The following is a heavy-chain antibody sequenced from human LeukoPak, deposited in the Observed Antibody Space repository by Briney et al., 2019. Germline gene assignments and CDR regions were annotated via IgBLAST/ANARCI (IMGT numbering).Heavy chain of an antibody. CDR1: GFTFSSYS. D-gene: IGHD2-8*02. Sequence: GGSLRLSCAASGFTFSSYSMNWVRQAPGKGLEWGSSISSSSSYIYYADSVKGRFTISRDNAKNSLYLQMNSLRVEDTAVYYCARDDHELGYCSGSSCSAASAWGKGTTVTVSS. CDR3: ARDDHELGYCSGSSCSAASA. CDR2: ISSSSSYI. V-gene: IGHV3-21*06. J-gene: IGHJ6*04.